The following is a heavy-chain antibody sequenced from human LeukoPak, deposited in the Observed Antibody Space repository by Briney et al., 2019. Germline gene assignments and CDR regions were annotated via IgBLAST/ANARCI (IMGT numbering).Heavy chain of an antibody. V-gene: IGHV3-15*01. D-gene: IGHD3-3*01. CDR3: LYLSSGFTLFDY. Sequence: PGGSLRLSCAASGFTFSNAWMSWVRQAPGKGREWGGRIKSKTDGGTADYAAPVKGRFTISRDDSKNTLYLEMNSLKTEDTAMYYCLYLSSGFTLFDYCGEGALGTVSS. CDR2: IKSKTDGGTA. J-gene: IGHJ4*02. CDR1: GFTFSNAW.